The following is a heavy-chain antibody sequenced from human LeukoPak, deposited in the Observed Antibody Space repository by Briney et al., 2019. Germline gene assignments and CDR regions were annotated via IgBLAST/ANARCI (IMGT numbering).Heavy chain of an antibody. D-gene: IGHD3-10*01. CDR2: IYIGGNT. CDR1: GGSISNYY. J-gene: IGHJ4*02. V-gene: IGHV4-4*07. CDR3: ARANVIMVRGVTIHHYFDY. Sequence: PSETLSLTCTVSGGSISNYYWSWIRQPAGKGLEWIGRIYIGGNTKYNPSLESRVTMSVDTSKNQFSLRLSSVTAADTAVYYCARANVIMVRGVTIHHYFDYRGQGTLVTVSS.